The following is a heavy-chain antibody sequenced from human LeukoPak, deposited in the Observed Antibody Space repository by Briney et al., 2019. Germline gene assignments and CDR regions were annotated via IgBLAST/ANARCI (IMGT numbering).Heavy chain of an antibody. V-gene: IGHV1-69*10. D-gene: IGHD2-15*01. CDR1: GYTFTSYG. CDR2: IIPILGIA. CDR3: ARDKTLRRLGIFPPPLD. J-gene: IGHJ4*02. Sequence: VASVKVSCKASGYTFTSYGISWVRQAPGQGLEWMGWIIPILGIANYAQKFQGRVTITADKSTSTAYMELSSLRSEDTAVYYCARDKTLRRLGIFPPPLDWGQGTLVTVSS.